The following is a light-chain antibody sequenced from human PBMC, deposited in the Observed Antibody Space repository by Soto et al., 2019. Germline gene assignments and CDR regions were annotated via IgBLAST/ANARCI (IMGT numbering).Light chain of an antibody. V-gene: IGKV3-15*01. J-gene: IGKJ1*01. CDR1: HSVSSN. CDR3: QQYNNGPRT. Sequence: EIVMTQSPATLSVSPGARATLSCRASHSVSSNLPWYQQKPGQAPRLLIYGASTRATGIPARFSGRGSGTEFSLTISSLQSEDFAVYYCQQYNNGPRTFGQGTKVEIK. CDR2: GAS.